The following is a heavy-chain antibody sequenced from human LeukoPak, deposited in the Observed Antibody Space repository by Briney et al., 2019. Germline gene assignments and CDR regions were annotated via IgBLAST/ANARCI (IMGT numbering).Heavy chain of an antibody. V-gene: IGHV4-39*01. D-gene: IGHD3-16*01. J-gene: IGHJ4*02. Sequence: PSETLSLTCTVSGGSISSSSYYWGWIRQPPGKGLEWIGSIYYSGSTYYNPSLKSRVTISVDTSKNQFSLKLSSVTAADTALYYSARRLEFFYWGQATLVTVSS. CDR2: IYYSGST. CDR3: ARRLEFFY. CDR1: GGSISSSSYY.